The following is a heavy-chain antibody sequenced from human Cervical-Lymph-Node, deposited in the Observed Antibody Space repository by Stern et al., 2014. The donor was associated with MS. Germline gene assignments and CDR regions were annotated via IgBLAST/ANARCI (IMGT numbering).Heavy chain of an antibody. V-gene: IGHV2-5*02. J-gene: IGHJ4*02. CDR1: GFSLSTSGVG. CDR2: IYWDDDK. D-gene: IGHD3-10*01. CDR3: AHISVNPWFHYFDY. Sequence: QVTLRESGPTLVKPTQTLTLTCTFSGFSLSTSGVGVGWIRQPPGKALEWLALIYWDDDKRYSPSLKSRLTITKDTSKNQVVLTMTNMDPVDTATYYCAHISVNPWFHYFDYWGQGTLVTVSS.